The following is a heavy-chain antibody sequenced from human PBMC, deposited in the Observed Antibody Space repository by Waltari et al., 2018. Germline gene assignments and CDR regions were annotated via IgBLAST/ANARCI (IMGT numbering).Heavy chain of an antibody. CDR3: AKDDQGDGYFDY. Sequence: QVQLVESGGGVVQPGGSLRLSCAASGSTFSRYGMHWVRQAPGKGLEWVAFIRYDGSNKYYADSVKGRFTISRDNSKNTLYLQMNSLRAEDTAVYYCAKDDQGDGYFDYWGQGTLVTVSS. CDR1: GSTFSRYG. D-gene: IGHD2-21*02. CDR2: IRYDGSNK. J-gene: IGHJ4*02. V-gene: IGHV3-30*02.